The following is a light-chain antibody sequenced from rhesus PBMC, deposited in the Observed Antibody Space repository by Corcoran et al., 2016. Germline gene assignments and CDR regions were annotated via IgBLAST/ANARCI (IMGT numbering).Light chain of an antibody. CDR2: AAS. Sequence: DIQMTQSPSSLSASVGDRVTVTCRASQGINKELSWYQQNPGKAPTILIYAASSLQTGVSSRVSGSGSGTDFTLTISSLQPEDVATYYCLQDYTTPWTFGQGTKVEIK. J-gene: IGKJ1*01. V-gene: IGKV1-94*01. CDR1: QGINKE. CDR3: LQDYTTPWT.